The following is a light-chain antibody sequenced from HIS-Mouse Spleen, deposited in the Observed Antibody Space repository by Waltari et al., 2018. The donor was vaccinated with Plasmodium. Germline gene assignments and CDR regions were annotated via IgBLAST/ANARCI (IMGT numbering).Light chain of an antibody. V-gene: IGLV2-11*01. CDR1: SSYAGGYNI. Sequence: QSALTQPRSVSGSPGQSVTIPCTGTSSYAGGYNIVSWYQQHPGKAPKLMIYDVSKRPSGVPDRFSGSKSGNTASLTISGLQAEDEADYYCCSYAGSYTLVFGGGTKLTVL. J-gene: IGLJ2*01. CDR2: DVS. CDR3: CSYAGSYTLV.